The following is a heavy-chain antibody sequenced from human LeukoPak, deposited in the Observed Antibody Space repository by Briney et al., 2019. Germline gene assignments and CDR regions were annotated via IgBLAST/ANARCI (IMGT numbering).Heavy chain of an antibody. CDR3: AKESSGDDAFDI. J-gene: IGHJ3*02. CDR2: ISWNSGSI. CDR1: GFTFDDYA. Sequence: GGSLRLSCAASGFTFDDYAMHWVRQAPGKGLEWVSGISWNSGSIGYADSVKGRFTISRDNAKNPLYLQMNSLRAEDTALYYCAKESSGDDAFDIWGQGTMVTVSS. D-gene: IGHD3-22*01. V-gene: IGHV3-9*01.